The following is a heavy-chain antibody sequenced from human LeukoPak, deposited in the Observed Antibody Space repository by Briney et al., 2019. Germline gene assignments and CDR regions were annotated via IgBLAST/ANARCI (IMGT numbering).Heavy chain of an antibody. CDR3: ARDRRGYYDSSGYQYYFDY. CDR1: GGXISNYY. D-gene: IGHD3-22*01. Sequence: SETLSLTCIVSGGXISNYYWSWIRQPPGKGLEWIGYIYYSGSTNYNPSLKSRVTISVDTSKNQFSLKLSSVTAADTAVYYCARDRRGYYDSSGYQYYFDYWGQGTLVTVSS. CDR2: IYYSGST. J-gene: IGHJ4*02. V-gene: IGHV4-59*01.